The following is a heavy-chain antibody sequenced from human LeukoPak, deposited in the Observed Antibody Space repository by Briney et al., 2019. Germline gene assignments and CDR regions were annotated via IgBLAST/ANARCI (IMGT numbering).Heavy chain of an antibody. CDR3: TRRRGDQQPIDY. D-gene: IGHD2-2*01. V-gene: IGHV3-23*01. CDR2: ISGGGIGI. J-gene: IGHJ4*02. CDR1: GFTFSSYA. Sequence: GGSLRLSCAASGFTFSSYAMSWVRQAPGKGLEWVSAISGGGIGIYYADSLKGRFTISRDDSKNTLYLQMNNLRAEDTAVYYCTRRRGDQQPIDYWGQGTLVTVSS.